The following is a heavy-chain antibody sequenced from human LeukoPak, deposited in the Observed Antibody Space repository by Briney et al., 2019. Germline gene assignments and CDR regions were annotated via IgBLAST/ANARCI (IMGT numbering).Heavy chain of an antibody. V-gene: IGHV4-30-4*08. CDR3: ASIDGYSDYYFDY. CDR2: IYYSGST. Sequence: SETLSLTCTVSGGSISSSSYYWGWIRQPPGKGLEWIGYIYYSGSTYYNPSLKSRVTISVDTSKNQLSLKLSSVTAADTAVYYCASIDGYSDYYFDYWGQGTLVTVSS. CDR1: GGSISSSSYY. J-gene: IGHJ4*02. D-gene: IGHD5-24*01.